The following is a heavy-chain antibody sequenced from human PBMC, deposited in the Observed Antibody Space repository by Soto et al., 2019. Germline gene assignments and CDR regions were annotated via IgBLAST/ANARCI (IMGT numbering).Heavy chain of an antibody. CDR2: INSDGSST. V-gene: IGHV3-74*01. CDR3: ARDSIDGSSWASYGMDV. J-gene: IGHJ6*02. Sequence: PGGSLRLSCAASGFTFSSYWMHWVRQAPGKGLVWVSRINSDGSSTSYADSVKGRFTISRDNAKNTLYLQMNSLRAEDTAVYYCARDSIDGSSWASYGMDVWGQGTTVTVSS. D-gene: IGHD6-13*01. CDR1: GFTFSSYW.